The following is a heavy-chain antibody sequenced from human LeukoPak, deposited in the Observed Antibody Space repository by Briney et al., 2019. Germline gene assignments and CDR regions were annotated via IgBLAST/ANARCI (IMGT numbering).Heavy chain of an antibody. J-gene: IGHJ6*04. Sequence: HGGSHSRSRAAYGFTVTSNYMGWVRQAPGKGLEWVSVIYSGGSTYYADSVKGRFTISRDNSKNTLYLQMNSLRAEDTAVYYCASPTVGTTLPSRYYYYGMDVWGKGTTVTVSS. V-gene: IGHV3-53*01. CDR3: ASPTVGTTLPSRYYYYGMDV. D-gene: IGHD1-26*01. CDR1: GFTVTSNY. CDR2: IYSGGST.